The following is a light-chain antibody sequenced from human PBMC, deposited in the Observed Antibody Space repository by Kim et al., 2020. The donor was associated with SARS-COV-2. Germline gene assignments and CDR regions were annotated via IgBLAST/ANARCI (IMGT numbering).Light chain of an antibody. CDR3: QQYDTYHT. V-gene: IGKV1-5*03. CDR2: EAS. Sequence: PSASVGDSVTITRRASQIINNWLAWYQLRPGRAPKLLIYEASNLESGVPSRFSGSGSGTEFTLTICSLQPDDFATYYCQQYDTYHTFGQGTKLEI. J-gene: IGKJ2*01. CDR1: QIINNW.